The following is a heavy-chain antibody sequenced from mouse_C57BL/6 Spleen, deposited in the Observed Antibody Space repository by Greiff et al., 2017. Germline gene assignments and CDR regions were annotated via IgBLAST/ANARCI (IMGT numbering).Heavy chain of an antibody. CDR2: IYPGSGST. J-gene: IGHJ4*01. D-gene: IGHD2-1*01. CDR1: GYTFTSYW. CDR3: ARGNGNFSMDY. Sequence: QVQLQQPGAELVKPGASVKMSCKASGYTFTSYWLNWVKQRPGQGLEWIGDIYPGSGSTNYNEKFKSKATLTVDTSSSTAYMQLSSLTSEDSAVYYCARGNGNFSMDYWGQGTSGTVSS. V-gene: IGHV1-55*01.